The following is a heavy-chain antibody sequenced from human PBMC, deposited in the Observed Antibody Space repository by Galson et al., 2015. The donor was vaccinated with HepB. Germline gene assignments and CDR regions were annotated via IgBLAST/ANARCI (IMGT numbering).Heavy chain of an antibody. Sequence: SVKVSCKASGYTFTSYGISWVRQAPGQGLEWMGWISAYNGNTNYAQKFRGRVTMTTDTFTSTAYMELRSLRSDDTAVYYCARDPVLASTYGGAPEGHFQHWGLGTLVTVSS. J-gene: IGHJ1*01. CDR2: ISAYNGNT. CDR1: GYTFTSYG. D-gene: IGHD2-8*01. CDR3: ARDPVLASTYGGAPEGHFQH. V-gene: IGHV1-18*04.